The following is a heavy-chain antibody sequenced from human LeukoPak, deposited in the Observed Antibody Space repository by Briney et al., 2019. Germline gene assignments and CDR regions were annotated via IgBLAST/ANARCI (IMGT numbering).Heavy chain of an antibody. D-gene: IGHD4-17*01. V-gene: IGHV3-53*01. Sequence: PGGSLRLSCAASGFAFSSYNMNWVRQAPGKGLEWVSVIYSGGSTYYADSVKGRFTISRDNSKNTLYLQMNSLRAEDTAVYYCARVDDYGDSDYWGQGTLVTVSS. J-gene: IGHJ4*02. CDR2: IYSGGST. CDR3: ARVDDYGDSDY. CDR1: GFAFSSYN.